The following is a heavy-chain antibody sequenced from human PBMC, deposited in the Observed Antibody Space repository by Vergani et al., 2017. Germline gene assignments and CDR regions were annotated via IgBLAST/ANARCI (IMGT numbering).Heavy chain of an antibody. J-gene: IGHJ6*02. CDR3: ARFSSSWYFYGMDV. CDR2: ISSSSSYI. Sequence: EVQLVESGGGLVKPGGSLRLSCAASGFTFSSHSMNWVRQAPGKGLEWVSSISSSSSYIYYADSVKGRFTISRDNAKNSLYLQMNSLRAEDTAVYYCARFSSSWYFYGMDVWGQGTTVTVSS. D-gene: IGHD6-13*01. V-gene: IGHV3-21*01. CDR1: GFTFSSHS.